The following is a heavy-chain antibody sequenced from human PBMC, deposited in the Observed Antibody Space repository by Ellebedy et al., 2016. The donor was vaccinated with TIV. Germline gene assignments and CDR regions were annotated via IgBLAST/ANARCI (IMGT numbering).Heavy chain of an antibody. CDR3: ASRAIFGMGIDAFDI. CDR1: GGSISSYY. V-gene: IGHV4-59*01. J-gene: IGHJ3*02. CDR2: IYYSGST. Sequence: SETLSLTXTVSGGSISSYYWGWIRQPPGKGLEWIGYIYYSGSTNYNPSLKSRVTISVDTSKNQFSLKLSSVTAADTAVYYCASRAIFGMGIDAFDIWGQGTMVTVSS. D-gene: IGHD3-3*01.